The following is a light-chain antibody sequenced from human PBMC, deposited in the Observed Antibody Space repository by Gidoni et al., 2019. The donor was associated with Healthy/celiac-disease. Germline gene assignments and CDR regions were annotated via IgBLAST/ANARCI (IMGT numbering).Light chain of an antibody. J-gene: IGKJ2*01. CDR2: GAS. CDR1: HSVSSN. Sequence: EMVMTQSPTTLAVSPGERATPSCRASHSVSSNFAWYQQKPGPAPRLLIYGASTRATGIPARFSGSGSATEFTLTISSLQSEDFAVYYCQQYNNWPPYTFGQXTKLELK. V-gene: IGKV3-15*01. CDR3: QQYNNWPPYT.